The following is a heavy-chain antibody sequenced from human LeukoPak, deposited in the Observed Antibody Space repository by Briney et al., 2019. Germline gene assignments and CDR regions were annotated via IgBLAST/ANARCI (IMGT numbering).Heavy chain of an antibody. D-gene: IGHD2-2*01. V-gene: IGHV3-23*01. Sequence: GGSLRLSCAASGFVFRNYFMSWVRQAPGKGLEWVSAISGSGGSTYYADSVKGRFTISRDNSKNTLYLQMNSLRAEDTAVYYCAKGAPVAAAWDVWGQGTTVTVSS. CDR2: ISGSGGST. J-gene: IGHJ6*02. CDR1: GFVFRNYF. CDR3: AKGAPVAAAWDV.